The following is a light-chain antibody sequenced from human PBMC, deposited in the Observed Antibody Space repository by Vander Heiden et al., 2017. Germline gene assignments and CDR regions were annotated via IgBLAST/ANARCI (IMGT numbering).Light chain of an antibody. V-gene: IGKV1-5*03. CDR1: QSISSW. Sequence: DIQMTQSPSTLSASVGDRVTITCGASQSISSWLAWYQQKPGKAPKLLIYKASSLESGVPSRFSGSGSGTEFTLTISSLQPDDFATYYCQQYNSYSPVYTFGQGTKLEIK. J-gene: IGKJ2*01. CDR3: QQYNSYSPVYT. CDR2: KAS.